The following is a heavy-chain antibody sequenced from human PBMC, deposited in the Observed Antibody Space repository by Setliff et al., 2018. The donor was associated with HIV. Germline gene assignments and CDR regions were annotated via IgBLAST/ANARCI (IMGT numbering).Heavy chain of an antibody. CDR1: GGPFSSSSYY. CDR3: ARARGLLPYYYLDV. V-gene: IGHV4-39*07. CDR2: LRPSGNT. J-gene: IGHJ6*03. D-gene: IGHD3-10*01. Sequence: SETLSLTCTVSGGPFSSSSYYWGWIRQPPGKGLEWIGSLRPSGNTYYNPSLKSRVTMSVDTSKNQFSLKLSSVTAADTAVYYCARARGLLPYYYLDVWGKGTTVTVSS.